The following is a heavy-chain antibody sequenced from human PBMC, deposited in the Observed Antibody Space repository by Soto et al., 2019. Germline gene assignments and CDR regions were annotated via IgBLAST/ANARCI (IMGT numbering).Heavy chain of an antibody. J-gene: IGHJ4*02. CDR1: GYTFTSYA. D-gene: IGHD2-15*01. CDR3: DEGPGGPDGPEDY. Sequence: QVQLVQSGAEVKKPGASVKVSCKASGYTFTSYAMHWVRQAPGQRLEWMGWINAGNGNTKYSQKFQGRVTITTDTSASTAYKELSSLTSEDTARYYCDEGPGGPDGPEDYWGQGTLVTVSS. CDR2: INAGNGNT. V-gene: IGHV1-3*01.